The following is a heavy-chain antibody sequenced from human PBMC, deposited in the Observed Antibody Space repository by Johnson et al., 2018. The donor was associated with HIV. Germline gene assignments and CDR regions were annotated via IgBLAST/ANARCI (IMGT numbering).Heavy chain of an antibody. CDR3: AKVIWGSSLIDAFDI. J-gene: IGHJ3*02. Sequence: VQLVESGGGLVQPGGSLRLSCVASGFIFSDHYMDWVRQAPGKGLEWVGRTRNKPYSYATAYAASVTGRFTISRDNSKNTLHLQMNSLRAEDTAVYYCAKVIWGSSLIDAFDIWGQGTMVTVSS. D-gene: IGHD6-13*01. CDR1: GFIFSDHY. V-gene: IGHV3-72*01. CDR2: TRNKPYSYAT.